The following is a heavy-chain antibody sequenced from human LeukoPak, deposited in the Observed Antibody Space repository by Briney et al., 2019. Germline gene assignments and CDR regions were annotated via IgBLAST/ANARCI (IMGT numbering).Heavy chain of an antibody. CDR2: IYHSGST. CDR3: ARHVRGGSYYAFDI. D-gene: IGHD1-26*01. CDR1: GCSISSGHY. J-gene: IGHJ3*02. V-gene: IGHV4-38-2*01. Sequence: SETLSLTCAVSGCSISSGHYWGWIRQPPGKGLEWIGSIYHSGSTYYNPSLKSRVTISVDTSKNQFSLKLSSVTAADTAVYYCARHVRGGSYYAFDIWGQGTMVTVSS.